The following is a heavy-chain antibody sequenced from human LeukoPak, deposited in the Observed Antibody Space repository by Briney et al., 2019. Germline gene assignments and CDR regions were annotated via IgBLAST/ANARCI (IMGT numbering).Heavy chain of an antibody. CDR1: GGTFSSYA. Sequence: ASVKVSCKASGGTFSSYAIRWVRQAPGQGLEWMGGIIPIFGTANYAQKFQGRVTMTTDTSTSTAYMELRSLRSDDTAVYYCARAQGVWGELPLGQDYWGQGTLVTVSS. V-gene: IGHV1-69*05. J-gene: IGHJ4*02. CDR3: ARAQGVWGELPLGQDY. D-gene: IGHD1-26*01. CDR2: IIPIFGTA.